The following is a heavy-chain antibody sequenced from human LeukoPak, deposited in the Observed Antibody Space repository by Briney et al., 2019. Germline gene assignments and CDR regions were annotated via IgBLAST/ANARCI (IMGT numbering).Heavy chain of an antibody. V-gene: IGHV4-59*01. J-gene: IGHJ6*02. CDR1: GGSISSYY. Sequence: SETLSLTCTVSGGSISSYYWSWIRQPPGKGLEWIGYIYYSGSTNYNPSLKSRVTISVDTSKNQFSLKLSSVTAADAAVYYCARGEYSSSPPYYYYYGMDVWGQGTTVTVSS. D-gene: IGHD6-6*01. CDR3: ARGEYSSSPPYYYYYGMDV. CDR2: IYYSGST.